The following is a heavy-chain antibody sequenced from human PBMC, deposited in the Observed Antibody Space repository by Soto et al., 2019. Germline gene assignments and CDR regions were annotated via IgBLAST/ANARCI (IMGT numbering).Heavy chain of an antibody. CDR2: INSDGSGT. Sequence: EAQLVESGGGLVQPGGSLRLSCAASGFTFSSYWMHWVRQAPGKGLVWVSRINSDGSGTTYADSVKGRFTISRDNAKNTLFLQMNSLRAEDTAVYYCATGNSHAFDIWGQGTMVTVS. CDR1: GFTFSSYW. CDR3: ATGNSHAFDI. J-gene: IGHJ3*02. V-gene: IGHV3-74*01. D-gene: IGHD1-7*01.